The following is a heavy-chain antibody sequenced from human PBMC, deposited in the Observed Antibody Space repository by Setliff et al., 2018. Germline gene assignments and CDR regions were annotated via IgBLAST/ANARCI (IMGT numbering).Heavy chain of an antibody. CDR1: GGSISNYY. CDR2: IYTSGSN. J-gene: IGHJ3*02. D-gene: IGHD1-26*01. Sequence: SETLSLTCTVSGGSISNYYWSWIRQPAGKGLEWIGRIYTSGSNNYNPALKSRVTMSVDTSKNQFSLKLSSVTAADTAVYFCARKGISALSGAFDMWGQGTMVTVS. V-gene: IGHV4-4*07. CDR3: ARKGISALSGAFDM.